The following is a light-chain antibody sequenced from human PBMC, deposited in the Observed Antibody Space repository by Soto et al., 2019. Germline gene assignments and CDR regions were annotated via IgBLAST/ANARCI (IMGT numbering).Light chain of an antibody. CDR3: QQYGSSPTT. J-gene: IGKJ1*01. Sequence: EIVLTQSPGTLSLSPGEIATLFFSASQSVSSSYLAWYQQKPGQAPRFLIYGASSRATGIPDRFSGSGSGTDFTLTISRLEPEDFAVYYCQQYGSSPTTFGQGTKVDIK. CDR2: GAS. V-gene: IGKV3-20*01. CDR1: QSVSSSY.